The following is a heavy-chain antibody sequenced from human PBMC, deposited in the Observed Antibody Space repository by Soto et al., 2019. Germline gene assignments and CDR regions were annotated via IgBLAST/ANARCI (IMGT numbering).Heavy chain of an antibody. CDR3: ARAYYDYVWGSYRPVEY. Sequence: QVQLQESGPGLVKPSQTLSLTCTVSGGSISSGGYYWSWIRQHPGKGLEWIGYIYYSGSTYYNPSLKSRVTPSADTSKNQFSLKLSSVTAADTAVYYCARAYYDYVWGSYRPVEYWGQGPLVTVSS. CDR1: GGSISSGGYY. D-gene: IGHD3-16*02. J-gene: IGHJ4*02. V-gene: IGHV4-31*03. CDR2: IYYSGST.